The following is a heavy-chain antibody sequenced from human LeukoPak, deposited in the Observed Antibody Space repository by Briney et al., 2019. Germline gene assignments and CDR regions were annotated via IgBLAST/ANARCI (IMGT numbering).Heavy chain of an antibody. CDR3: AKLRYFDWLLGGWAFDI. J-gene: IGHJ3*02. CDR2: IYYSGST. D-gene: IGHD3-9*01. V-gene: IGHV4-39*07. Sequence: LRLSCAASGFTFSSYDMNWVRQAPGKGLEWIGSIYYSGSTYYNPSLKSRVTISVDTSKNQFSLKLSSVTAADTAVYYCAKLRYFDWLLGGWAFDIWGQGTMVTVSS. CDR1: GFTFSSYD.